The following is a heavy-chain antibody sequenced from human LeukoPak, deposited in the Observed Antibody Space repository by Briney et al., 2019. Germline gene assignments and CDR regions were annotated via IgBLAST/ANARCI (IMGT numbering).Heavy chain of an antibody. CDR2: INPNSGGT. CDR1: GYTFTGYY. J-gene: IGHJ4*02. CDR3: ARDHMRRAVVPAAIPYY. V-gene: IGHV1-2*02. D-gene: IGHD2-2*01. Sequence: ASVKVSCKASGYTFTGYYMHWVRQAPGQGLEWMGWINPNSGGTNYAQKFQGRVTMTRDTSISTAYMELSRLRSDDTAVYYCARDHMRRAVVPAAIPYYWGQGTLVTVSS.